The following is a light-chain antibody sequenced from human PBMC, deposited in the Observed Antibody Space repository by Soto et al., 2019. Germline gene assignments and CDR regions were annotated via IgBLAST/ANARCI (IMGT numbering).Light chain of an antibody. CDR1: QSVRSNF. J-gene: IGKJ2*02. CDR3: QQYGTSPGT. Sequence: EIVLTHSPGTLSLSPGDRATLSCRASQSVRSNFLAWYQQKPGQAPKLLISGASSRATGIPDRFSGSGSGTDVTLTISRLEPEDFALYSCQQYGTSPGTFGQGTKLEIK. V-gene: IGKV3-20*01. CDR2: GAS.